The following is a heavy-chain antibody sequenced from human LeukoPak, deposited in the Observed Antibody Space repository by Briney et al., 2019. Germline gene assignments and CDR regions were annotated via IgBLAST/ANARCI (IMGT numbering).Heavy chain of an antibody. CDR2: INHSGST. D-gene: IGHD6-19*01. Sequence: SETLSLTCAVYGGSFSGYYWSWIRQPPGKGLEWIGEINHSGSTNYNPSLKSRVTISVDTSKNQFSLKLSSVTAADTAVYYCARRHSSGWSHSDYWGQGTLVTVSS. CDR3: ARRHSSGWSHSDY. V-gene: IGHV4-34*01. J-gene: IGHJ4*02. CDR1: GGSFSGYY.